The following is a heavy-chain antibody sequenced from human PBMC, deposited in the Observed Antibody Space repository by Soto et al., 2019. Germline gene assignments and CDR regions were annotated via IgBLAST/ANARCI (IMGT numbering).Heavy chain of an antibody. CDR1: GFTFSSYA. CDR3: AKGRYSSGWYRYYGMDV. D-gene: IGHD6-19*01. CDR2: ISGSGGST. J-gene: IGHJ6*02. V-gene: IGHV3-23*01. Sequence: GGSLRLSCAASGFTFSSYAMSWVRQAPGKGLEWVSAISGSGGSTYYADSVKGRFTTSRDNSKNTLYLQMNSLRAEDTAVYYCAKGRYSSGWYRYYGMDVWGQGTTVTVSS.